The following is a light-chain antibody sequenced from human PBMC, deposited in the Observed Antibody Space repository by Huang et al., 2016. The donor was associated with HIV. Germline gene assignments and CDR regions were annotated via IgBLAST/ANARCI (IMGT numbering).Light chain of an antibody. CDR3: QQSFSTPWT. V-gene: IGKV1-39*01. CDR2: AAS. Sequence: DIQLTQSPSSLSASVGDRVNITCRASQSTRVYLNWYQQEPGKAPNLLIYAASSLQSGVPSRFSGSGSGTDFTLTISSLQPEDFATYYCQQSFSTPWTFGQGTKVEIK. CDR1: QSTRVY. J-gene: IGKJ1*01.